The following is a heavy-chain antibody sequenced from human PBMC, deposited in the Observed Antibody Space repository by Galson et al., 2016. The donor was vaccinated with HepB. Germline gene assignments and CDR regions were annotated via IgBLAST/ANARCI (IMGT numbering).Heavy chain of an antibody. CDR2: MNPSSGNT. CDR1: GYTSTSYD. J-gene: IGHJ4*02. D-gene: IGHD2-21*02. V-gene: IGHV1-8*01. CDR3: ATYFRVRSSDCYVRDYFDY. Sequence: SVKVSCKVSGYTSTSYDINWVRQATGQGLEWMGWMNPSSGNTGYAQKFQGRVTMTGNSTLSTAYMELSSLRSEDTAVYYCATYFRVRSSDCYVRDYFDYWGQGTLVTVSS.